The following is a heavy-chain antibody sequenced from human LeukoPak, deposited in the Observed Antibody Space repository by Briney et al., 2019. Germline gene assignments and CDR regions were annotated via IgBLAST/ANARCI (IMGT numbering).Heavy chain of an antibody. Sequence: SVKVSCKASGSPFPTYGISWVRQAPGQGLEWMGWISAYNGNTNYAQKLQGRVTMTTDTSTSTAYMELRSLRSDDTAVYYCARDYGDYSWFDPWGQGTLVTVSS. D-gene: IGHD4-17*01. CDR2: ISAYNGNT. CDR3: ARDYGDYSWFDP. CDR1: GSPFPTYG. V-gene: IGHV1-18*04. J-gene: IGHJ5*02.